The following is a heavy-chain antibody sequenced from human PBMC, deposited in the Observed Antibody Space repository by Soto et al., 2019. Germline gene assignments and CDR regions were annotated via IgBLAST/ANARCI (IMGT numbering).Heavy chain of an antibody. Sequence: QVQLVQSGAEVKKPGASVKVSCKASGYTFTSYYMHWVRQAPGQGLEWMGIINPSGGSTSYAQKFQGRVTMTRDTSTSTVYMELSSMRSEDTAVYYCARVLLSYWYFDLWGRGTLVTVSS. CDR2: INPSGGST. V-gene: IGHV1-46*03. D-gene: IGHD3-10*01. J-gene: IGHJ2*01. CDR3: ARVLLSYWYFDL. CDR1: GYTFTSYY.